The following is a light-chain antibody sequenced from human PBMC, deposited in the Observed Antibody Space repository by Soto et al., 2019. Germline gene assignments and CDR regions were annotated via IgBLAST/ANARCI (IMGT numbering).Light chain of an antibody. V-gene: IGKV3-11*01. CDR1: QSVSSY. CDR3: QQRSNWAWT. J-gene: IGKJ1*01. Sequence: EIVLTQSPATLSLSPGERATLSCRASQSVSSYLAWYQQKPGQAPRLLIYDASNRAAGIPARFSGSGSGTHFTLTISILEPEDFAVYYCQQRSNWAWTFGQGTKVEIK. CDR2: DAS.